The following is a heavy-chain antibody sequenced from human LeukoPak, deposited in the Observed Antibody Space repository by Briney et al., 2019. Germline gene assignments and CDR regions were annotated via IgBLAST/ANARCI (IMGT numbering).Heavy chain of an antibody. D-gene: IGHD1-26*01. CDR2: IYHSGTT. J-gene: IGHJ4*02. CDR1: GRSISSYY. CDR3: ARQSGSYLHY. Sequence: PSETLSLTCTVSGRSISSYYWSWIRQPPGKGLEWIGYIYHSGTTYYNPSLKSRVTISVDTSKNQFSLKLSSVTAADTAVYYCARQSGSYLHYWGQGTLVTVSS. V-gene: IGHV4-59*01.